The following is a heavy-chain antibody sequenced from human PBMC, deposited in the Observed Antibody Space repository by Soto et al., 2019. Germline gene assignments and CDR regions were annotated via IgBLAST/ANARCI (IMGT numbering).Heavy chain of an antibody. V-gene: IGHV3-48*01. Sequence: GGSLRLSCAASGFSFSTHYMNWVRQTPGKGLEWVAFINNDSSIIKYADSVKGRFTISRDNSKNTLYLLMDSLRAEDTAVYYCAKNYFFDNWGQGAPVTVSS. J-gene: IGHJ4*02. CDR3: AKNYFFDN. CDR2: INNDSSII. CDR1: GFSFSTHY.